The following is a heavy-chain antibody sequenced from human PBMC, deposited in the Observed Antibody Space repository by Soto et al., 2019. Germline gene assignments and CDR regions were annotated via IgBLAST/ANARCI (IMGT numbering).Heavy chain of an antibody. J-gene: IGHJ4*02. D-gene: IGHD3-10*01. V-gene: IGHV1-18*01. CDR2: ISAYNGNT. CDR3: ARDRRLCMVRRDFDF. CDR1: GYTFTSYG. Sequence: ASVKVSCKASGYTFTSYGISWVRQAPGQGLEWMGWISAYNGNTNYAQKLQGRVTMTTDTSTSTAYMELRSLRSDDTAVYYCARDRRLCMVRRDFDFRGQGTLVTVSS.